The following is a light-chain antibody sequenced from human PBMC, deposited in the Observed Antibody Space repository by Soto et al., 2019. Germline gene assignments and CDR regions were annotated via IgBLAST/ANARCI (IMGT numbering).Light chain of an antibody. Sequence: DIVLTQSPGPLSLSPGERATLSCRASQSVSNNYLAWYQQKPGPAPRILIYGASNRATGIPDRFSGSGSGTVFPLTISRLEPEDFAVYYCQQYGSSGTLGQGTKVDIK. CDR2: GAS. CDR1: QSVSNNY. J-gene: IGKJ1*01. V-gene: IGKV3-20*01. CDR3: QQYGSSGT.